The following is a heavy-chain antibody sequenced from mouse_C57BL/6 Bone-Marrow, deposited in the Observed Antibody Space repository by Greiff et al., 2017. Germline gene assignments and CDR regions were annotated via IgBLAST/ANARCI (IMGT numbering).Heavy chain of an antibody. CDR3: TRSSTFFYYFDY. J-gene: IGHJ2*01. CDR1: GYTFTTYP. D-gene: IGHD5-1*01. CDR2: FHPYNDDT. Sequence: VQLQQSGAELVKPGASVKMSCKASGYTFTTYPIEWMKQTHGKSLEWIGNFHPYNDDTKYNEKFKGKATLNVEKSSNTVYLELSRLTSDYASVYYCTRSSTFFYYFDYWGQGTTLTVSS. V-gene: IGHV1-47*01.